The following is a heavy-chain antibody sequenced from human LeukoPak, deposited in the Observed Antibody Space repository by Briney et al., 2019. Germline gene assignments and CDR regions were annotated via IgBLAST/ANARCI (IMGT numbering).Heavy chain of an antibody. Sequence: SVKVSCKASGGTFSSYAISWVRQAPGQGLEWMGRIIPILGIANYAQKFQGRVTITADKSTGTAYMELSSLRSEDTAVYYCARGQIHYYDSSGYYGGHYFDYWGQGTLVTVSS. CDR2: IIPILGIA. D-gene: IGHD3-22*01. J-gene: IGHJ4*02. V-gene: IGHV1-69*04. CDR1: GGTFSSYA. CDR3: ARGQIHYYDSSGYYGGHYFDY.